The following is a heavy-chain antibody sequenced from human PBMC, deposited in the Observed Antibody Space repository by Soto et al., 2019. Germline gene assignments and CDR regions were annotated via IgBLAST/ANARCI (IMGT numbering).Heavy chain of an antibody. CDR2: IWYDGSNK. Sequence: PGGSLRLSCAASGFTFSSYGMHWVRQAPGKGLEWVAVIWYDGSNKYYADSVKGRFTISRDNSKNTLYLQMNSLRAEDTAVYYCATYYGSGSYFPDHYYYGMDVWGQGTTVTVSS. V-gene: IGHV3-33*01. J-gene: IGHJ6*02. CDR3: ATYYGSGSYFPDHYYYGMDV. D-gene: IGHD3-10*01. CDR1: GFTFSSYG.